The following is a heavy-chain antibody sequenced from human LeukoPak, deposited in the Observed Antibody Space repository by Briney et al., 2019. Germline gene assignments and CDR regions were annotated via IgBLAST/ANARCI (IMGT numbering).Heavy chain of an antibody. J-gene: IGHJ4*02. V-gene: IGHV1-2*06. D-gene: IGHD2-2*01. CDR3: AGHTSCFL. Sequence: ASVKVSCKASGYTFTGYYIRWVRQAPGQGLEWMGRINPNSGGTNYAQKFQGRVTMTRDTSINTAYMDLSGLTSDDTAVYYCAGHTSCFLWGQGTLVTVSS. CDR2: INPNSGGT. CDR1: GYTFTGYY.